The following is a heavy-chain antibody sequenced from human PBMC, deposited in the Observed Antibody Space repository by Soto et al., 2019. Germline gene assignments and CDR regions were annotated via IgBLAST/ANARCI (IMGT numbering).Heavy chain of an antibody. V-gene: IGHV4-31*02. CDR2: IYYSGST. Sequence: SETLSLTCPVSGGSISSGGYYWSWIRQHPGKGLEWIGYIYYSGSTYYNPSLKSRVTISVDTSKNQFYLKLSSVTAADTAVYYCGRDFYDSSGYYSYYYGMDVWGQGTTVTVSS. J-gene: IGHJ6*02. CDR1: GGSISSGGYY. D-gene: IGHD3-22*01. CDR3: GRDFYDSSGYYSYYYGMDV.